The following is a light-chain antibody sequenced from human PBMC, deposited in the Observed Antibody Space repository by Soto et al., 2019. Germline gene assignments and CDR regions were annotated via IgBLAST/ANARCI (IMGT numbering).Light chain of an antibody. CDR2: GAS. J-gene: IGKJ1*01. Sequence: EIVLTQSPGTLSLPPGERATLSCRASQSVSSSYLAWYQQKPGQAPRLLMYGASSRATGIPDRFSGSGSGTDFTLTIIRLEPEDFALYYCQQYGSSPWTFGQGTKVDIK. CDR3: QQYGSSPWT. CDR1: QSVSSSY. V-gene: IGKV3-20*01.